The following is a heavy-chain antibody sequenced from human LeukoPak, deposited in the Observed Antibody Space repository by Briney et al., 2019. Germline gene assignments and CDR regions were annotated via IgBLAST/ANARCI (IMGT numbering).Heavy chain of an antibody. Sequence: SETLSLTCTVSGGSISSSSYYWGWIRQPPGKGLEWIGSIYYSGSTYYNPSLKSRVTISVDTSKNQFSLKLSSVTAADTAVYYCARAQYYDSWSGTYYFDYWGQGTLVTVSS. CDR1: GGSISSSSYY. CDR3: ARAQYYDSWSGTYYFDY. V-gene: IGHV4-39*07. CDR2: IYYSGST. J-gene: IGHJ4*02. D-gene: IGHD3-3*01.